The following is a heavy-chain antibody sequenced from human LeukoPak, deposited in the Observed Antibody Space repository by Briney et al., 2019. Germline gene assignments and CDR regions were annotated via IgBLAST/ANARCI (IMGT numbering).Heavy chain of an antibody. Sequence: PGGSLRLSCAASGFTFNNAWMNWVRQAPGKGLEWVGRIKSKTDGGTIDYAAPVKGRFTISRDDSKNTLNLQMNSLKNEDTAVYYCVAGTGYSDFDYWGQGTLVTVSS. J-gene: IGHJ4*02. CDR1: GFTFNNAW. CDR3: VAGTGYSDFDY. D-gene: IGHD3-9*01. V-gene: IGHV3-15*01. CDR2: IKSKTDGGTI.